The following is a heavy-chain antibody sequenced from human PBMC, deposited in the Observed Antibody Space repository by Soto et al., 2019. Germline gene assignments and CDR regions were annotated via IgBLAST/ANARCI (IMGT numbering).Heavy chain of an antibody. CDR1: GFTFSSYA. CDR3: AREKYCSGGNCFFDAFDI. V-gene: IGHV3-21*01. D-gene: IGHD2-15*01. Sequence: GGSLRLSCAASGFTFSSYAMNWVRQAPGKGLEWVSSISVTTNYIYYADSVKGRFTISRDNAWNSLSLQMNSLRAEDTAVYYCAREKYCSGGNCFFDAFDIWGQGTMVTVS. J-gene: IGHJ3*02. CDR2: ISVTTNYI.